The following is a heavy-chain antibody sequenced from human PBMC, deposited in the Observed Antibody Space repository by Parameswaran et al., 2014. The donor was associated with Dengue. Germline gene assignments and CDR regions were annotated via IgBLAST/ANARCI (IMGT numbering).Heavy chain of an antibody. CDR2: ISGSGTST. D-gene: IGHD2-2*01. V-gene: IGHV3-23*01. J-gene: IGHJ4*02. Sequence: WIRQPPGKGLEWVSGISGSGTSTYYADSVKGRVTVLRDNSKNMLYLEMNSLRGEDTALYYCALLPIIATSPADYWGQGTLVTVSS. CDR3: ALLPIIATSPADY.